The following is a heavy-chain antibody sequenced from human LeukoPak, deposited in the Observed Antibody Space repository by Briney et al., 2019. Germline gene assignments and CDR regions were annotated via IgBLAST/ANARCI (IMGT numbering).Heavy chain of an antibody. CDR2: IDTSGST. CDR3: ARGPYSYDSSGAFDI. J-gene: IGHJ3*02. CDR1: GGSISSYY. D-gene: IGHD3-22*01. V-gene: IGHV4-4*07. Sequence: SETLSLTCTVSGGSISSYYWSWIRQPAGKGLEWIGRIDTSGSTNYNPSLKSRVTISVDTSKNQFSLKLSSVTAADTAVYFCARGPYSYDSSGAFDIWGQGTMVTVSS.